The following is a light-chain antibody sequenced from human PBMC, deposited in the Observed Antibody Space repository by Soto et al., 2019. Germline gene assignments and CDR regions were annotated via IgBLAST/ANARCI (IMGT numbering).Light chain of an antibody. J-gene: IGLJ1*01. CDR2: DVS. CDR1: SSDVVGYNY. Sequence: QSALTQPRSVSGSPGQSVTISCTGPSSDVVGYNYVSWYQQHPGKAPKLMIYDVSKRPSGVTDRFSGSKSGNTASLTISGLQAEDEADYFCKSYAGSNTYVFGSGTKV. CDR3: KSYAGSNTYV. V-gene: IGLV2-11*01.